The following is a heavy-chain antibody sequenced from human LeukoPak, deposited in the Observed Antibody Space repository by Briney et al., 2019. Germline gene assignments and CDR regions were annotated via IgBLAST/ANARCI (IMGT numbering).Heavy chain of an antibody. V-gene: IGHV4-34*01. CDR1: GGSISSYY. Sequence: SETLSLTCTVSGGSISSYYWSWIRQPPGKGLEWIGEINHSGSTNYNPSLKSRVTISVDTSKNQFSLKLSSVTAADTAVYYCARLYSSGWYVRGWFDPWGQGTLVTVSS. CDR3: ARLYSSGWYVRGWFDP. J-gene: IGHJ5*02. CDR2: INHSGST. D-gene: IGHD6-19*01.